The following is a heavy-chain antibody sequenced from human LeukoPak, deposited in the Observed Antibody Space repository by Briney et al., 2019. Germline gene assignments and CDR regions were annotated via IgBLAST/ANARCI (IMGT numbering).Heavy chain of an antibody. Sequence: SVKVSCKASGGTFSSYAISWVRQAPGQGLEWMGGIIPIFGTANYAQKFQGRVTITADKSTSTAYMELSSLRSDDTAVYYCARDGFGDSSGYYYPLAYWGQGTLVTVSS. J-gene: IGHJ4*02. D-gene: IGHD3-22*01. CDR3: ARDGFGDSSGYYYPLAY. V-gene: IGHV1-69*06. CDR1: GGTFSSYA. CDR2: IIPIFGTA.